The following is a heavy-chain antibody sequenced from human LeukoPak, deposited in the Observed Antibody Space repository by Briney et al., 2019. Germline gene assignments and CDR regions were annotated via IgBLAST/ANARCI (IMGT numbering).Heavy chain of an antibody. Sequence: SVKVSCKASGGTFSSYAISWVRQAPGQGLEWMGGIIPIFGTANYAQKFQGRVTITADKSTSTAYMELSSLRSEDTAVYYCASLDSSSSGIDYWGQGTLVSVSS. CDR3: ASLDSSSSGIDY. J-gene: IGHJ4*02. V-gene: IGHV1-69*06. D-gene: IGHD6-6*01. CDR2: IIPIFGTA. CDR1: GGTFSSYA.